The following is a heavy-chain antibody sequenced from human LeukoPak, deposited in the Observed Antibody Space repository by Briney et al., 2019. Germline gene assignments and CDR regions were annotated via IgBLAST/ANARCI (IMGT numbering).Heavy chain of an antibody. D-gene: IGHD3-9*01. CDR1: GFTFSSYA. CDR2: ISGSGGST. V-gene: IGHV3-23*01. CDR3: AKDPLVSGWFDP. Sequence: GGSLRLSCAASGFTFSSYAMSWVRQAPGRGLEWVSAISGSGGSTYYADSVKGRFTISRDNSKNTLYLQMNSLRAEDTAAYYCAKDPLVSGWFDPWGQGTLVTVSS. J-gene: IGHJ5*02.